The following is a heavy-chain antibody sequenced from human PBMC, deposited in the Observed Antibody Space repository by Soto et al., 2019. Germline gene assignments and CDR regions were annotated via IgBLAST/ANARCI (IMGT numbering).Heavy chain of an antibody. V-gene: IGHV1-69*01. CDR2: IIPIFGTA. CDR1: GGTFSSYA. D-gene: IGHD3-3*01. J-gene: IGHJ5*02. CDR3: ARGAEGGFWCGYTNWFDP. Sequence: QVQLVQSGAEVKKPGSSVKVSCKASGGTFSSYAISWVRQAPGQGLEWMGGIIPIFGTANYAQKFQGRVTITADEDTSKAYMELSSLRSEDTAVYYCARGAEGGFWCGYTNWFDPWGQGTLGTVSS.